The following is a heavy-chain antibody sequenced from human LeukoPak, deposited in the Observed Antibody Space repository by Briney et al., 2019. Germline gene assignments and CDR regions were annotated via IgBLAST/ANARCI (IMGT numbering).Heavy chain of an antibody. CDR1: GGSISSSSYY. CDR3: ARQSWDLFDY. J-gene: IGHJ4*02. CDR2: IYYSGST. Sequence: PSETLSLTCTVSGGSISSSSYYWGWIRQPPGKGLEWIGSIYYSGSTYYNPSLKSRVTISVDTSKNQFSLKLGSVTAADTAVYYCARQSWDLFDYWGQGTLVTVSS. D-gene: IGHD1-26*01. V-gene: IGHV4-39*01.